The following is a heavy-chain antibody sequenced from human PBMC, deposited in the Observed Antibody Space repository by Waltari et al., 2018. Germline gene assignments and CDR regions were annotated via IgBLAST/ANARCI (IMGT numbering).Heavy chain of an antibody. Sequence: QVQLVQSGAEVKKPGASVEVSCKASGYTFTSYAMHWVRQAPGKRLEWMGWINAGNGNTKYSQKFQGRVTITRDKSASTAYMELSSLRSEDTAVYYCARVSQWLDFDYWGQGTLVTVSS. V-gene: IGHV1-3*01. CDR3: ARVSQWLDFDY. D-gene: IGHD6-19*01. CDR2: INAGNGNT. J-gene: IGHJ4*02. CDR1: GYTFTSYA.